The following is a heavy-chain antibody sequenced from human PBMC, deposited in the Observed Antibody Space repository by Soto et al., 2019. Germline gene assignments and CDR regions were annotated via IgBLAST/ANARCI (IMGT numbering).Heavy chain of an antibody. CDR1: GFSFTSSA. CDR3: ARENRYDYIWGSYRYIDY. Sequence: SVKVSCKASGFSFTSSAVQWVRQARGQRLEWIGWIVVGSGNTNYAQKFQERVTITRDMSTSTAYMELSSLRSEDTAVYYCARENRYDYIWGSYRYIDYWGQGTLVTVSS. CDR2: IVVGSGNT. V-gene: IGHV1-58*01. J-gene: IGHJ4*02. D-gene: IGHD3-16*02.